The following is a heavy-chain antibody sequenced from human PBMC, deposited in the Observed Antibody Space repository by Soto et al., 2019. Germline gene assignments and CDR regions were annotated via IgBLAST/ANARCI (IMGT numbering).Heavy chain of an antibody. CDR1: GGSMSSGNYF. V-gene: IGHV4-30-4*01. J-gene: IGHJ3*02. Sequence: TLSLTCTVSGGSMSSGNYFWSWIRQPPGKGLEWIGYIYYSGSTYYNPSLKSRFTISVDTSKNQFSLNLNSVTAADTAVYYCARGRVGFDTWGQGTMVTVS. CDR3: ARGRVGFDT. CDR2: IYYSGST.